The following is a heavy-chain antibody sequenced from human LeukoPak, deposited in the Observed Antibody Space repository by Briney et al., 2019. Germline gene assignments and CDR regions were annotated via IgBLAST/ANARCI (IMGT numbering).Heavy chain of an antibody. Sequence: GGSLRLSCAASGFTFSSYAMSWVRQAPGKGLEWVSAISGSGGSTYYADSVKGRFTISRDNSKNTLYLQMNSLRAEDTAVYYCAKDIGRGSYLSGFDYWGQGTLVTVSS. D-gene: IGHD1-26*01. CDR2: ISGSGGST. CDR1: GFTFSSYA. V-gene: IGHV3-23*01. CDR3: AKDIGRGSYLSGFDY. J-gene: IGHJ4*02.